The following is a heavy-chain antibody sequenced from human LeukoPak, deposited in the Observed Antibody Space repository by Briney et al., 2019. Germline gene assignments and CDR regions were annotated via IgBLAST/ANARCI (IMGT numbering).Heavy chain of an antibody. CDR1: GFTFSSYW. CDR3: TRTNVASPGAR. D-gene: IGHD2-21*01. CDR2: IKPDGSEK. Sequence: GGSLRLSCAASGFTFSSYWMTWVRQAPGKGLEWVANIKPDGSEKYYVGSVTGRFTISRDNAMNSLYLHMSSLSAEDTAVYYCTRTNVASPGARWGQGTLVTASS. V-gene: IGHV3-7*01. J-gene: IGHJ4*02.